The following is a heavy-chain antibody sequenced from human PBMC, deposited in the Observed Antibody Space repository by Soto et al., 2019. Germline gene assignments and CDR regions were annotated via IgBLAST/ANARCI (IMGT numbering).Heavy chain of an antibody. Sequence: QVQLQESGPGLVKPSETLSLTCTVSGGSISSYYWSWIRQPPGKGLEWIGYIYYSGSTNYNPSLKSRATISVDTSKNQFSLKLSSVTAADTAVYYCASYDILSPFDYWGQGTLVTVSS. V-gene: IGHV4-59*01. CDR2: IYYSGST. CDR3: ASYDILSPFDY. J-gene: IGHJ4*02. D-gene: IGHD3-9*01. CDR1: GGSISSYY.